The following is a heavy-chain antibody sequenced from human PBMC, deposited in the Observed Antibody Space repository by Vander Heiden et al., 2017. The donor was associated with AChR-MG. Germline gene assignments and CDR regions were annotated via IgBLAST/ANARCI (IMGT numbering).Heavy chain of an antibody. CDR1: GFTFDDYA. CDR2: ISWNSGSI. CDR3: ANLGGYDSSGYYPGYFDY. V-gene: IGHV3-9*01. Sequence: EVQLVESGGGLVQPGRSLRLSCAASGFTFDDYAMHWVRQAPGKGLEWVAGISWNSGSIGYADSVKGRFTISRDNAKNSLYLQMNSLRAEDTALYYCANLGGYDSSGYYPGYFDYWGQGTLVTVSS. J-gene: IGHJ4*02. D-gene: IGHD3-22*01.